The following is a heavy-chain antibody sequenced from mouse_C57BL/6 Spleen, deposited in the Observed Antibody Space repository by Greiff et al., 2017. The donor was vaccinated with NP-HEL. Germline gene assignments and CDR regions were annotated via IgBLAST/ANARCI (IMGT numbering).Heavy chain of an antibody. CDR1: GFTFSDYY. CDR2: INYDGSST. D-gene: IGHD2-3*01. J-gene: IGHJ2*01. CDR3: ARVGWLLPFDY. Sequence: EVKLQESEGGLVQPGSSMKLSCTASGFTFSDYYMAWVRQVPEKGLEWVANINYDGSSTYYLDSLKSRFIISRDNAKNILYLQMSSLKSEDTATYYCARVGWLLPFDYWGQGTTLTVSS. V-gene: IGHV5-16*01.